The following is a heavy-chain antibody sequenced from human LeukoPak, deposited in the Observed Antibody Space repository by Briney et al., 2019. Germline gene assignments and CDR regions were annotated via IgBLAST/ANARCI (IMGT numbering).Heavy chain of an antibody. CDR1: GFTFGDYA. Sequence: GGSLRLSCTASGFTFGDYAMSWIRQAPGEGLEWVGFIRSKAYGETADYAASVKGRFTISRDDSKAIAYLQMNSLKAEDTAVYHCTRDRGAYNLYDYWGQGTLVTVSS. CDR3: TRDRGAYNLYDY. CDR2: IRSKAYGETA. V-gene: IGHV3-49*03. D-gene: IGHD1-1*01. J-gene: IGHJ4*02.